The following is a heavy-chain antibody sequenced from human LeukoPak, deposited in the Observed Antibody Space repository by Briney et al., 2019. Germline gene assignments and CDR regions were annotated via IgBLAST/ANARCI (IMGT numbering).Heavy chain of an antibody. D-gene: IGHD4-11*01. CDR3: ARGLSVTTPDDY. J-gene: IGHJ4*02. CDR1: GGSFSDYY. CDR2: INHSGST. V-gene: IGHV4-34*01. Sequence: SETLSLTCAVYGGSFSDYYWSWIRQPPGKGLEWIGEINHSGSTNYNPSLKSRVTISVDTSKNQFSLKLSSVAAADTAVYYCARGLSVTTPDDYWGQGTLVTVSS.